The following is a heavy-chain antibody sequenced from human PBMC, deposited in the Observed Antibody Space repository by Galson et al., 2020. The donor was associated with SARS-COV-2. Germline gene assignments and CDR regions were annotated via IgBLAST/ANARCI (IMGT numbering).Heavy chain of an antibody. V-gene: IGHV3-30*18. Sequence: GGSLRLSCAASGVTLTSYGMHWVRQAPGKGLEWVALPSYDGITTKYLDSVKGRFTITRDNSKITLYLQMKSLGGEDTAVYYCVKGASSFDLWGQGNLVTVSS. CDR1: GVTLTSYG. CDR3: VKGASSFDL. J-gene: IGHJ5*02. D-gene: IGHD6-19*01. CDR2: PSYDGITT.